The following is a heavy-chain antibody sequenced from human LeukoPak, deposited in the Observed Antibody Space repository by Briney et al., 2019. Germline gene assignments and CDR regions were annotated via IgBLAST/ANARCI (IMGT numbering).Heavy chain of an antibody. CDR3: ARAEGYSSGWPYFDY. V-gene: IGHV3-66*02. Sequence: GGSLRLSCAASGVTVSSNYMSWVRQAPGKGLDWVSVIYSGGSTYYADSVKGRFTISRDNSKNTLYLQMNSLRAEDTAVYYCARAEGYSSGWPYFDYWGQGTLVTVSS. CDR2: IYSGGST. J-gene: IGHJ4*02. CDR1: GVTVSSNY. D-gene: IGHD6-19*01.